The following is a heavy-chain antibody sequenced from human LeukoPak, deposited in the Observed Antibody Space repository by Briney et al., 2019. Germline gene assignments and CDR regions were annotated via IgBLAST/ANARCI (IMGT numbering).Heavy chain of an antibody. D-gene: IGHD3-22*01. J-gene: IGHJ3*02. CDR2: MNPNSGNT. CDR3: ASSTVPYYYDSSGYSLDAFDI. CDR1: GYTSPFYG. Sequence: AASVKVSCKVSGYTSPFYGINWVRQATGQGLEWMGWMNPNSGNTGYAQKFQGRVTITRNTSISTAYMELSSLRSEDTAVYYCASSTVPYYYDSSGYSLDAFDIWGQGTMVTVSS. V-gene: IGHV1-8*01.